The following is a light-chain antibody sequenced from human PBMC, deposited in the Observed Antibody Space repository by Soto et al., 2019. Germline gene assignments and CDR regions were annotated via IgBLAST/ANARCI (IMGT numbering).Light chain of an antibody. CDR1: QSVRNSY. CDR2: GAS. CDR3: QQYGSSPYT. J-gene: IGKJ2*01. Sequence: EILLTQSPGTLSLSPGERATLSCRASQSVRNSYLAWYQQKPGQAPRLLIYGASGRATGIPDRFSGSGAGTDFTLTISRLEPEDFAVYYCQQYGSSPYTFGQGTKLEI. V-gene: IGKV3-20*01.